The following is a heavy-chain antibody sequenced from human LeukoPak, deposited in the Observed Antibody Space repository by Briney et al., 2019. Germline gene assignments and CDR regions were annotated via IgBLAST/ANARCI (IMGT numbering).Heavy chain of an antibody. V-gene: IGHV3-23*01. CDR1: GFTFSSYA. CDR2: ISGSGGST. J-gene: IGHJ3*02. CDR3: AKDRWYYYDSSGYPLDAFDI. D-gene: IGHD3-22*01. Sequence: PGGSLRLSCAASGFTFSSYAMSWVRQAPGKGLEWGSAISGSGGSTYYADSVKGRFTISRDNSKNTLYLQMNSLRAEDTAVYYCAKDRWYYYDSSGYPLDAFDIWGQGTMVTVSS.